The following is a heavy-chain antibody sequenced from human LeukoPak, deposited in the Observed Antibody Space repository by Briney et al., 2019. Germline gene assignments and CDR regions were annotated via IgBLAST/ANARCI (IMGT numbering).Heavy chain of an antibody. CDR1: GFTFDDYA. CDR2: ISWNSGSI. D-gene: IGHD6-13*01. V-gene: IGHV3-9*01. Sequence: GGSLRLSCAASGFTFDDYAMHWARQAPGKGLGWVSGISWNSGSIGYADSVKGRFTISRDNAKNSLYLQMNSLRAEDTALYYCAKDSSSWSFFDYWGQGTLVTVSS. CDR3: AKDSSSWSFFDY. J-gene: IGHJ4*02.